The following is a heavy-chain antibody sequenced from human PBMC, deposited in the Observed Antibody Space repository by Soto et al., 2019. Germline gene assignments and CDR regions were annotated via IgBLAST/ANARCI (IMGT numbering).Heavy chain of an antibody. CDR1: GYTFTRYG. Sequence: ASVKVCCKASGYTFTRYGISWVRQAPGQGLEWMGWISAYNGNTNYAQKIQGRVTMTTDTSTSTAYMELRSLRSDDTAVYYCARSIVVVTALDYWGQGTLVTVSS. V-gene: IGHV1-18*01. CDR2: ISAYNGNT. J-gene: IGHJ4*02. CDR3: ARSIVVVTALDY. D-gene: IGHD2-21*02.